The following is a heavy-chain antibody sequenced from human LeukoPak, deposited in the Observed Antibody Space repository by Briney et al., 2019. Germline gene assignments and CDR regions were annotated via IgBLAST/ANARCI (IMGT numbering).Heavy chain of an antibody. D-gene: IGHD1/OR15-1a*01. CDR1: GFTFSSYS. J-gene: IGHJ4*02. Sequence: PGGSLRLSCAASGFTFSSYSMNWVRQAPGKGLEWVSSISSSSSYIYYADSVKGRFTISRDNAKNSLYLQMNSLRAEDTAVYYCARGVLGITGTDYDYRGQGTLVTVSS. V-gene: IGHV3-21*01. CDR3: ARGVLGITGTDYDY. CDR2: ISSSSSYI.